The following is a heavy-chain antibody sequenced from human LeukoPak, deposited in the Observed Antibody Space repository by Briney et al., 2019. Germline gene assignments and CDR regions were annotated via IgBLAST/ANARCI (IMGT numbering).Heavy chain of an antibody. J-gene: IGHJ4*02. D-gene: IGHD3-22*01. CDR3: ARELSYDSSGPPGY. CDR1: GYTCTGYY. Sequence: ASVKVSCKASGYTCTGYYMHWVRQAPGQGLEWLGWINPNSGGTNYVQKFQGRVTMTRDTSTSTVYMELSSLRSEDTAVYYCARELSYDSSGPPGYWGQGTLVTVSS. V-gene: IGHV1-2*02. CDR2: INPNSGGT.